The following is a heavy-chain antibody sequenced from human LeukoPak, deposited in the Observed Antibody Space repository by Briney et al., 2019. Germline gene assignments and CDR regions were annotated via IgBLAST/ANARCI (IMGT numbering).Heavy chain of an antibody. J-gene: IGHJ4*02. CDR2: ISSSGSTI. Sequence: GGSLRLSCAASGFTFSSYNMNWVRQAPGKGLEWVSYISSSGSTISYADSVKGRLTISRDNAKNSLHLQVSSLRAEDTAMYYCARDDYGDGFDYWGQGTLVTVSS. CDR3: ARDDYGDGFDY. V-gene: IGHV3-48*01. CDR1: GFTFSSYN. D-gene: IGHD4-17*01.